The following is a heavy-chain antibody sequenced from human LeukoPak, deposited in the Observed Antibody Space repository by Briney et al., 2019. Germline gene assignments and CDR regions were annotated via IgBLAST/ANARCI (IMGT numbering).Heavy chain of an antibody. D-gene: IGHD3-9*01. CDR2: IYYSGST. Sequence: SETLSLTCTVSGGSISSGGYYWSWIRQHPGKGLGWIGYIYYSGSTYYNPSLKSRVTISVDTSKNQFSLKLSSVTAADTAVYYCARVYYDILTGYDPSFDYWGQGTLVTVSS. J-gene: IGHJ4*02. CDR1: GGSISSGGYY. CDR3: ARVYYDILTGYDPSFDY. V-gene: IGHV4-31*03.